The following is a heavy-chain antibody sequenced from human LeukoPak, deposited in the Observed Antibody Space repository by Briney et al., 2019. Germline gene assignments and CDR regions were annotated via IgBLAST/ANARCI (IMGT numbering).Heavy chain of an antibody. J-gene: IGHJ6*02. V-gene: IGHV1-69*13. Sequence: SVKVSCKASGGTFSSYAISWVRQAPGQGLEWMGGIIPIFGTANYAQKFQGRVTITAAESTSTAYMELSSLRSEDTAVYYCARTNPGLYDFWSGYYRGQGDYGMDVWGQGTTVTVSS. CDR3: ARTNPGLYDFWSGYYRGQGDYGMDV. CDR2: IIPIFGTA. CDR1: GGTFSSYA. D-gene: IGHD3-3*01.